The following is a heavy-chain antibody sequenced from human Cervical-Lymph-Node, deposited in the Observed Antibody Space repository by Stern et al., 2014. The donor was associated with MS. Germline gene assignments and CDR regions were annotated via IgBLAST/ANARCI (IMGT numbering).Heavy chain of an antibody. CDR1: GYIFKTYG. CDR2: VSANNGHT. D-gene: IGHD4-17*01. J-gene: IGHJ4*02. V-gene: IGHV1-18*01. Sequence: VQLVQSGTEVKKPGASVKVSCKASGYIFKTYGISWMRQAPGQGLEWVGWVSANNGHTNSAQKFQGRVTLTTDTSTTTAYMELRSLRSDDTAVYYCARDRDRCLDYWGQGTLVTVSS. CDR3: ARDRDRCLDY.